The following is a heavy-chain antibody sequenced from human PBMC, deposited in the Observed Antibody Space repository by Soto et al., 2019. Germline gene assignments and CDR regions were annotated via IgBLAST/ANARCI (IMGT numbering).Heavy chain of an antibody. CDR3: AREDSIIIPAVSDF. D-gene: IGHD2-2*01. J-gene: IGHJ4*02. V-gene: IGHV3-21*01. CDR1: GFAFNNYG. CDR2: ISKSDYT. Sequence: LRLSCTVSGFAFNNYGINWVRQAPGKGLEWVSSISKSDYTYYSDSVKGRFTISRDNAKNSVSLQMNTLRVEDTAVYYCAREDSIIIPAVSDFWGQRTLVPVSP.